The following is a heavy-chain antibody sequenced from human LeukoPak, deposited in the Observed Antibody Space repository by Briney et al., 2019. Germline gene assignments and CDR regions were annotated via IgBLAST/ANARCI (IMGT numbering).Heavy chain of an antibody. V-gene: IGHV3-33*06. Sequence: GGSLRLSCAASGFTFSSYGMYWVRQAPGKGLEWVAVIWHDGSAQFYVDSVKGRFTISRDDSKSTLYLQMNYLRGEDTAVYYCAKDYRGGWSGYLGSWGQGTLVTVSS. J-gene: IGHJ4*02. CDR2: IWHDGSAQ. D-gene: IGHD6-19*01. CDR1: GFTFSSYG. CDR3: AKDYRGGWSGYLGS.